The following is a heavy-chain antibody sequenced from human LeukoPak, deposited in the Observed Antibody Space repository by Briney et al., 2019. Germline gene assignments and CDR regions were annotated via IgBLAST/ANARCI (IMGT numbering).Heavy chain of an antibody. V-gene: IGHV3-23*01. CDR2: ISKSGSST. J-gene: IGHJ4*02. CDR1: GFTFNNYA. CDR3: AKEEEYYFDY. Sequence: GVSLRLSCAASGFTFNNYAMSWVRQAPGKGLEWVSGISKSGSSTYYADSVKGRFTISRDNSKNTLYLQMNSLRAEDTAVYYCAKEEEYYFDYWGQGALVTVSS.